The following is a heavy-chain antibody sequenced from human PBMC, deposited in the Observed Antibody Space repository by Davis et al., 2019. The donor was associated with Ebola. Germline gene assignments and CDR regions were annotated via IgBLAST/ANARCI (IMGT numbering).Heavy chain of an antibody. CDR1: GVSIKNNY. V-gene: IGHV4-59*08. D-gene: IGHD2-8*02. CDR3: ARHHTRGFPVGMDV. CDR2: IYYSGST. Sequence: MPSETLSLTCSVSGVSIKNNYFSWIRQSPGKGLEWIGYIYYSGSTNYNPSLKSRVTISVDTSKNQFSLKLSSVTAADTAIYYCARHHTRGFPVGMDVWGQGTTVTVSS. J-gene: IGHJ6*02.